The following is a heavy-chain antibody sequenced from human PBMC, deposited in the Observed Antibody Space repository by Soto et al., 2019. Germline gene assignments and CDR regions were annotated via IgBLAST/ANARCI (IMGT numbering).Heavy chain of an antibody. CDR3: ARHRIPAGGYFDY. J-gene: IGHJ4*02. V-gene: IGHV4-39*01. Sequence: NPSETLSLTCTVSGGSISSSSYYWGWIRQPPGKGLEWIGSIYYSGSTYYNPSLKSRVTISVDTSKNQFSLKLSSVTAADTAVYYCARHRIPAGGYFDYWGQGTLVTVSS. CDR1: GGSISSSSYY. CDR2: IYYSGST. D-gene: IGHD1-26*01.